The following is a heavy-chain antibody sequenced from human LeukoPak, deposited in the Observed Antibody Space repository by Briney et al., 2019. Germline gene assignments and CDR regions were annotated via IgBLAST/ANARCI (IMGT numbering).Heavy chain of an antibody. D-gene: IGHD3-22*01. Sequence: GRSLRLSCAASGFTFSSYGMHWVRQAPGKGLEWVAVISYDGSNKYYADSVKGRFTISRGNSKNTLYLQMNSLRAEDTAVYYCARIRYYDSRDLDYWGQGTLVTVSS. CDR1: GFTFSSYG. V-gene: IGHV3-30*03. CDR2: ISYDGSNK. CDR3: ARIRYYDSRDLDY. J-gene: IGHJ4*02.